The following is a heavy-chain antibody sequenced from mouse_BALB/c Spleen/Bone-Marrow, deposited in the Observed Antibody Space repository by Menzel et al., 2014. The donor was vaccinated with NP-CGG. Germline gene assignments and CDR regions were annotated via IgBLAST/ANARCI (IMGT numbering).Heavy chain of an antibody. J-gene: IGHJ1*01. V-gene: IGHV5-4*02. CDR3: ARVVTTATLYWYSDV. D-gene: IGHD1-2*01. CDR2: ISDGGSYT. Sequence: EVHLVESGGGLVKPGGSLKLSCAASGFTFSDYYMYWVRQTPEKRLEWVATISDGGSYTYYPDSVKGRFTISRDNAKNNLYLQMSSLKSEDTAMYYCARVVTTATLYWYSDVWGAGTTVTVSS. CDR1: GFTFSDYY.